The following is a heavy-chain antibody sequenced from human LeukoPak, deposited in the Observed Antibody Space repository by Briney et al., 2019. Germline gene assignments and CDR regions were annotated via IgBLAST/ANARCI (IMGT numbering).Heavy chain of an antibody. Sequence: GGSLRLSCAASGFTFSSYSMNWVRQAPGKGLEWVSSISSSSSYIYYADSVKGRFTISRDNAKNSLYLQMNSLRAEDTAVYYCARGGSQVGGDAFDIWGQGTMVTVSS. J-gene: IGHJ3*02. CDR2: ISSSSSYI. D-gene: IGHD4-23*01. V-gene: IGHV3-21*01. CDR3: ARGGSQVGGDAFDI. CDR1: GFTFSSYS.